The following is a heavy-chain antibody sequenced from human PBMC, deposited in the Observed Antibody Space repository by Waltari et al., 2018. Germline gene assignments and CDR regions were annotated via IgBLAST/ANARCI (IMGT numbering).Heavy chain of an antibody. CDR1: GYSISSGYY. CDR3: ARAYYYDTHYYFDY. D-gene: IGHD3-22*01. J-gene: IGHJ4*02. CDR2: IYHSGST. Sequence: QVQLQESGPGLVKPSETLSLTCAVSGYSISSGYYWGWIRQPPGKGLEWIGSIYHSGSTDSNPSLKSRVPISVDSSKNQFSLKLSSVTAADTAVYYCARAYYYDTHYYFDYWGQGTLVTVSS. V-gene: IGHV4-38-2*01.